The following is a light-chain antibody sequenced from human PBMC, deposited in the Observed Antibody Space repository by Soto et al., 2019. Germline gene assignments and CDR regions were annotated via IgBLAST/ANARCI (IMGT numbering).Light chain of an antibody. CDR1: QFISTY. Sequence: DIQMTQSPSSLSASVGDRVTITCRASQFISTYLNWYQQKPGKAPKVLISEASSLQSGVPSRFSGSGSGTDFSLTISGLQPEDFATYYCQQTYSTLPITFGQGTRLEIK. CDR2: EAS. V-gene: IGKV1-39*01. CDR3: QQTYSTLPIT. J-gene: IGKJ5*01.